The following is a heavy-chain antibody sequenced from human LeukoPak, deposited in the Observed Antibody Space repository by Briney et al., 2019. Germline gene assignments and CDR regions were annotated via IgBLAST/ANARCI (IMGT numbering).Heavy chain of an antibody. CDR3: ARDFGADAFDI. J-gene: IGHJ3*02. CDR2: VYASGST. D-gene: IGHD3-10*01. Sequence: PSETLSLTCTVSGGSISSYYWSWIRQPAGKGLEWIGRVYASGSTNHSPSLKSRVTMSVDTSKSQISLKLSSVTAADTAVYYCARDFGADAFDIWGQGTMVTLSS. CDR1: GGSISSYY. V-gene: IGHV4-4*07.